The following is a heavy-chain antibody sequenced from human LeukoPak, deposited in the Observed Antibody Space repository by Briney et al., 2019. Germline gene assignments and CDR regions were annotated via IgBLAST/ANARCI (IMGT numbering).Heavy chain of an antibody. CDR3: ARGPDYDSSGYCDY. D-gene: IGHD3-22*01. CDR1: GGTFSSYA. V-gene: IGHV1-69*13. J-gene: IGHJ4*02. Sequence: ASVKVSCKASGGTFSSYAISWVRQAPGQGLEWMGGIIPIFGTANYAQKFQGRVTITADESTSTAYMELSSLRSEDTAVYYCARGPDYDSSGYCDYWGQGTLVTVSS. CDR2: IIPIFGTA.